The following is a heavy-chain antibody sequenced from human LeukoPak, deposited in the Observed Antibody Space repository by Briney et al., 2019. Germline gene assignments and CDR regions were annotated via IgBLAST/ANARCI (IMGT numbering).Heavy chain of an antibody. V-gene: IGHV3-48*01. D-gene: IGHD3-16*01. CDR2: ISSSSSTI. CDR3: ARDTEVMGDGAFDY. Sequence: GGSLRLSCAASGFTFSSYSMNWVRQAPGKGLEWVSYISSSSSTIYYADSVKGRFTISRDNAKNSLYLQMNSLRAEDTAVYYCARDTEVMGDGAFDYWGQGTLVTVSS. CDR1: GFTFSSYS. J-gene: IGHJ4*02.